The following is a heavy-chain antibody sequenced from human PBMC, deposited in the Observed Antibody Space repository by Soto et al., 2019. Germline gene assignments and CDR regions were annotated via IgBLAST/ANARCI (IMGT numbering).Heavy chain of an antibody. J-gene: IGHJ6*02. CDR2: IYTSGST. CDR3: ARDQSNYDFWSGYAPYYYYGMDV. Sequence: SETLSLTCTVSGGSISSYYWSWIRQPAGKGLEWIGRIYTSGSTNYNPSLKSRVTMSVDTSKNQFSLKLSSVTATDTAVYYCARDQSNYDFWSGYAPYYYYGMDVWGQGTTVTVS. D-gene: IGHD3-3*01. CDR1: GGSISSYY. V-gene: IGHV4-4*07.